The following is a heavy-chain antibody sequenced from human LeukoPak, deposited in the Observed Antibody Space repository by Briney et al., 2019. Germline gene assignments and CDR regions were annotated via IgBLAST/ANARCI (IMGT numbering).Heavy chain of an antibody. V-gene: IGHV3-33*01. CDR2: IWYDGSNK. D-gene: IGHD6-19*01. Sequence: SCKASGGTFSSYGMHWVRQAPGKGLEWVAVIWYDGSNKYYADSVKGRFTISRDNSKNTLYLQMNSLRAEDTAVYYCARVQYYYYYYGMDVWGQGTTVTVSS. CDR1: GGTFSSYG. CDR3: ARVQYYYYYYGMDV. J-gene: IGHJ6*02.